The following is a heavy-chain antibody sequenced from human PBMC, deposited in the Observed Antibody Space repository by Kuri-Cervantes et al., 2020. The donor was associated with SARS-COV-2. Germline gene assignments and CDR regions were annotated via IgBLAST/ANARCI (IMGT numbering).Heavy chain of an antibody. CDR1: GDSISSGSYY. CDR2: CYYSEST. Sequence: SETMSLTCTVSGDSISSGSYYWGWIRQPPGKGLEYIGSCYYSESTYYNPSLKSRFTISVDTSKNQFTLKLSSVTAADTAVYYCARDTGILTGYTIDYWGQGTLVTVSS. D-gene: IGHD3-9*01. CDR3: ARDTGILTGYTIDY. V-gene: IGHV4-39*02. J-gene: IGHJ4*02.